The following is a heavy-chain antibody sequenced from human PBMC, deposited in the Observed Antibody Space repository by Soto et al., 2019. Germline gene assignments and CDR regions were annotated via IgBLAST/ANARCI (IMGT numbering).Heavy chain of an antibody. CDR1: GFTFDDYT. V-gene: IGHV3-43*01. D-gene: IGHD4-17*01. CDR3: AKDRQYGSYFDY. J-gene: IGHJ4*02. CDR2: ISWDGGNT. Sequence: PGGSLRLSCAASGFTFDDYTMHWVRQAPGKGLEWVSLISWDGGNTYYADSVKGRFTISRDNSKNSQYLQMNSLRTEDTALYYCAKDRQYGSYFDYWGQGTLVTVSS.